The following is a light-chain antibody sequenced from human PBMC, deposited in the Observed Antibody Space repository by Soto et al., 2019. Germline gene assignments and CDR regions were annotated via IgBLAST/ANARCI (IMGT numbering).Light chain of an antibody. CDR2: DVS. J-gene: IGKJ5*01. Sequence: EIVMTQSPDTLSVSPGERATLTCRAGQGVTTNFAWYQQKSGQSPRLLIYDVSIRATGVPARFSGSGSGTGFTLTVSSLEPEDFALYYCQQRSNWPPEITFGQGTRLEIK. CDR3: QQRSNWPPEIT. CDR1: QGVTTN. V-gene: IGKV3-11*01.